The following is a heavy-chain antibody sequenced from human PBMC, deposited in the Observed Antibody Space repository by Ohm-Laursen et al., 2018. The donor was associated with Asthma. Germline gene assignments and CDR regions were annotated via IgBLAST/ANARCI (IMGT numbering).Heavy chain of an antibody. V-gene: IGHV3-48*02. CDR3: STYTIPMKD. CDR2: ISSSRSSI. Sequence: SLSLSCTASGFTFSSYSMNWVRQAPGKGLEWISYISSSRSSIYYAESVKGRFTISRDNAKNSLYLQMNSLRDEDTAVYYCSTYTIPMKDWGQGTLVTVSS. D-gene: IGHD3-16*01. CDR1: GFTFSSYS. J-gene: IGHJ4*02.